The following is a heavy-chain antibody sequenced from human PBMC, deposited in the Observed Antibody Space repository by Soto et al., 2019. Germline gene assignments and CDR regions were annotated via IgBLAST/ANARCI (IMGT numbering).Heavy chain of an antibody. CDR1: GGSISSYY. V-gene: IGHV4-59*01. J-gene: IGHJ6*02. D-gene: IGHD6-6*01. Sequence: QVQLQESGPGLVKPSETLSLTCTVSGGSISSYYWSWIRQPPGKGLEWIGYIYYSGSTNYNPSLKRRVTISVDTSKNQFCLRLSSVTAADPAVYYCARDLSIAAPRGMDVWGQGTTVTVSS. CDR2: IYYSGST. CDR3: ARDLSIAAPRGMDV.